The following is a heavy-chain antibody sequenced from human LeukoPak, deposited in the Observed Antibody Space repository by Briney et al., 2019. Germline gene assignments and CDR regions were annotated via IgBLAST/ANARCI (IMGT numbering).Heavy chain of an antibody. Sequence: GGSLRLSCAASGFTFSSYAMSWVRQAPGKGLEWVSAISGSGGSTYYADSVKGRFTISRDNSKNALYLQMNSLRAEDTAVYYCAKEGRGIVVVITSALDIWGQGTMVTVFS. CDR1: GFTFSSYA. D-gene: IGHD3-22*01. CDR3: AKEGRGIVVVITSALDI. J-gene: IGHJ3*02. CDR2: ISGSGGST. V-gene: IGHV3-23*01.